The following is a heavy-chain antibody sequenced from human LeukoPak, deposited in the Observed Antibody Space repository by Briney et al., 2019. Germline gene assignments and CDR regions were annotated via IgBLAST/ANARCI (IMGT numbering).Heavy chain of an antibody. CDR1: GFTVSSNY. CDR2: IYSGGST. J-gene: IGHJ4*02. V-gene: IGHV3-53*01. D-gene: IGHD3-9*01. Sequence: PGGSLRLSCAASGFTVSSNYMSWVRQAPGKGLEWVSVIYSGGSTYYADSVKGRFTISRDNSKNTLYLQMNSLRAEDTAVYYCAKVLRYFDWFNDYWGQGTLVTVSS. CDR3: AKVLRYFDWFNDY.